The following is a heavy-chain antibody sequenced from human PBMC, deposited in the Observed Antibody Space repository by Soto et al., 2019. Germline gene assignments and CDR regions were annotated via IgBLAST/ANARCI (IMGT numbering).Heavy chain of an antibody. J-gene: IGHJ3*02. CDR1: GGTFSSYA. Sequence: SVKVSCKASGGTFSSYAISWVRQAPGQGLEWMGGIIPIFGTANYAQKFQGRVTITADESTSTAYMELSSLRSEDTAVYYCARDGGYDSSGHTDDAFDIWGQGTMVTVSS. CDR2: IIPIFGTA. V-gene: IGHV1-69*13. D-gene: IGHD3-22*01. CDR3: ARDGGYDSSGHTDDAFDI.